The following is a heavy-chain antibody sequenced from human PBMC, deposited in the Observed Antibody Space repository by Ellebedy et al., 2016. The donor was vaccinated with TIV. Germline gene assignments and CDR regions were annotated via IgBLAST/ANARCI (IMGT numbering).Heavy chain of an antibody. CDR3: ARILPVSYSTAFDI. CDR2: IYSSGLN. V-gene: IGHV4-39*07. D-gene: IGHD6-13*01. J-gene: IGHJ3*02. CDR1: GGPIKSDPYY. Sequence: MPSETLSLTCTVSGGPIKSDPYYWGWIRQPQGKGLEWFGSIYSSGLNFSSPSLKSRVTISVATSTNQFSLSLSSVTAADTALYFCARILPVSYSTAFDIWGPGTMVTISS.